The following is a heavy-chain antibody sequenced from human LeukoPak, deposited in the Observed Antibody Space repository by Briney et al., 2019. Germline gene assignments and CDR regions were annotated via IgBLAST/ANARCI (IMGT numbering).Heavy chain of an antibody. V-gene: IGHV1-24*01. CDR2: FDPEDGET. Sequence: GASVKVSCKVSGYTLTELSMHWVRQAPGKGLEWMGGFDPEDGETIYAQKFQGRVTMTEDTSTDTAYMELSSLRSEDTAVYYCAGAISGYYSFDYWGQGTLVTVSS. CDR3: AGAISGYYSFDY. J-gene: IGHJ4*02. CDR1: GYTLTELS. D-gene: IGHD3-22*01.